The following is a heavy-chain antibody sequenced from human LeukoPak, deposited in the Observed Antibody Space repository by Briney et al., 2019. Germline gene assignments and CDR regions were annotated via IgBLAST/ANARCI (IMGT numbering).Heavy chain of an antibody. J-gene: IGHJ5*02. CDR2: INHSGST. Sequence: PSETLSLTCAVYGGSFSGYYWSWLRQPPGKGLEWLGEINHSGSTNYNPSLKSRVTISVDTSKNQFSLKLSSVTAADTAVYYCARVRGVIQNWFDPWGQGTLVTVSS. V-gene: IGHV4-34*01. CDR1: GGSFSGYY. CDR3: ARVRGVIQNWFDP. D-gene: IGHD3-10*01.